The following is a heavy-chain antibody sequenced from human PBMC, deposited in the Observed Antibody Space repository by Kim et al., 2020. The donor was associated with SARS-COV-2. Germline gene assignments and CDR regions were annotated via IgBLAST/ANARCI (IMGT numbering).Heavy chain of an antibody. CDR1: GFTFSSYS. J-gene: IGHJ6*01. CDR2: ISWNSGTI. CDR3: AKSKITMFQGVLYGMDV. D-gene: IGHD3-10*01. Sequence: GGSLRLSCAASGFTFSSYSMNWVRQAPGKGLEWVSGISWNSGTIGYADSVKGRFTISRDNAKNSLYLQMNSLRTEDTALYYCAKSKITMFQGVLYGMDV. V-gene: IGHV3-48*04.